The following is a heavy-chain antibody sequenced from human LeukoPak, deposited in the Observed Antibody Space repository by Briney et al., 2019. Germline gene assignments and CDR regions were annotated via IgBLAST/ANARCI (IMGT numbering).Heavy chain of an antibody. D-gene: IGHD3-3*01. CDR2: VYTSGST. CDR1: GGSISSYY. Sequence: SETLSLTCTVSGGSISSYYWSWIRQPPGKGLEWIGYVYTSGSTNYNPSLKSRVTISVDTSKNQFSLKLSSVTAADTAVYYCARHVHYYDFWSGYYNWFAPWGQGTLVTVSS. CDR3: ARHVHYYDFWSGYYNWFAP. V-gene: IGHV4-4*09. J-gene: IGHJ5*02.